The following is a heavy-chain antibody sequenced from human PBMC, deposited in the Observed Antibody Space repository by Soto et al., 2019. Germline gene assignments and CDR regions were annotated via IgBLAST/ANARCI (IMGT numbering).Heavy chain of an antibody. CDR3: ARRAEGRNRRGPYYYYYYGMDV. CDR2: IYYSGST. D-gene: IGHD6-25*01. J-gene: IGHJ6*02. Sequence: PSETLSLTCTVSGGSIISSSYYRGWIRQPPGKGLEWIGSIYYSGSTYYNPSLKSRVTISVDTSKNQFSLKLSSVTAADTAVYYCARRAEGRNRRGPYYYYYYGMDVWGQGTTVTVSS. CDR1: GGSIISSSYY. V-gene: IGHV4-39*01.